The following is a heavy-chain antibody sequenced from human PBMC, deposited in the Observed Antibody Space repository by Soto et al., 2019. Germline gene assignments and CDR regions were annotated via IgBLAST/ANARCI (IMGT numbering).Heavy chain of an antibody. Sequence: RSSVKVSCKASGYTFTSFYMHWVRQAPGQGLEWMGIINPSGGSTSYAQKFQGRVTMTRDTSTSTVYMELSSLRSEDTAVYYCARASLTIRGYYYGMDVWGQGTTVTVSS. D-gene: IGHD3-9*01. V-gene: IGHV1-46*01. CDR1: GYTFTSFY. CDR2: INPSGGST. CDR3: ARASLTIRGYYYGMDV. J-gene: IGHJ6*02.